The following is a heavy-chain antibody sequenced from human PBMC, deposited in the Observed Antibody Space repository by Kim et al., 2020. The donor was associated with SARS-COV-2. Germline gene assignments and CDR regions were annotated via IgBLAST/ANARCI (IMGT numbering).Heavy chain of an antibody. CDR2: MNPNSGNT. CDR3: ARGGGSGYYIGYYYYGMDV. V-gene: IGHV1-8*01. D-gene: IGHD3-3*01. CDR1: GYTFTSYD. Sequence: ASVKVSCKASGYTFTSYDINWVRQATGQGLEWMGWMNPNSGNTGYAQKFQGRVTMTRNTSISTAYMELSSLRSEDTAVYYCARGGGSGYYIGYYYYGMDVWGQGTTVTVSS. J-gene: IGHJ6*02.